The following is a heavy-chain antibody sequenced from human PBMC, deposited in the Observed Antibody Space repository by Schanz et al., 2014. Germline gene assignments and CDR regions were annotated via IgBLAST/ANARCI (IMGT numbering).Heavy chain of an antibody. CDR3: ARAHGNNWYGKGLDY. D-gene: IGHD1-1*01. CDR2: IWYDGSNK. Sequence: GQLLESGGGLIQPGGSLRLSCAASGFTFSSYAMHWVRQAPGKGLEWVAFIWYDGSNKYYADSVKGRFTISRDNSKNTLYLQMNSLRADDTAVYFCARAHGNNWYGKGLDYWGQGTQVAVSS. V-gene: IGHV3-33*08. J-gene: IGHJ4*02. CDR1: GFTFSSYA.